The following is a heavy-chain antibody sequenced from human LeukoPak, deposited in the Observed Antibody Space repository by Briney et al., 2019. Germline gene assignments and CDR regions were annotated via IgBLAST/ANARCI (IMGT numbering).Heavy chain of an antibody. D-gene: IGHD1-1*01. CDR3: VKDEGGVQLAY. CDR1: GFTLSSYE. Sequence: GSLRLSCTASGFTLSSYEMSWIRQAPGKGLEWVSSIDYSGGSTHYADSVMGRFTISRDNSKNTLYLQLNSLRADDTAVYYCVKDEGGVQLAYWGQGTLVTVSS. CDR2: IDYSGGST. J-gene: IGHJ4*02. V-gene: IGHV3-23*01.